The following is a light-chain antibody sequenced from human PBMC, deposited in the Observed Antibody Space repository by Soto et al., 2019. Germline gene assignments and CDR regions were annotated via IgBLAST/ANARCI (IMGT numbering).Light chain of an antibody. CDR3: QRYGTSRA. CDR2: GAS. CDR1: QSVSSNY. V-gene: IGKV3-20*01. J-gene: IGKJ4*01. Sequence: ESVLTQSPGTLSLSPGEGATLSCRASQSVSSNYLAWYQQKPGQAPRLLIYGASSRASGIPDRFSGSGSGTDFTLTISRLEPEASAVFYCQRYGTSRAFGGGTKVEIK.